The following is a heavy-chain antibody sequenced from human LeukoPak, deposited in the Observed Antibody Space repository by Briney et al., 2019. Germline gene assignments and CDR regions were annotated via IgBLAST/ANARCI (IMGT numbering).Heavy chain of an antibody. CDR2: ISGSGGST. D-gene: IGHD6-13*01. J-gene: IGHJ6*02. V-gene: IGHV3-23*01. CDR3: AKQLKQQLAYYYYYGMDV. Sequence: PGGSLRLSCAASGFTFSSYAMSWVRQAPGKGLEWVSAISGSGGSTYYADSVKGRFTISRDNSKNTLYLQMNSLRAEDTAVYYCAKQLKQQLAYYYYYGMDVWGQGTTVTVSS. CDR1: GFTFSSYA.